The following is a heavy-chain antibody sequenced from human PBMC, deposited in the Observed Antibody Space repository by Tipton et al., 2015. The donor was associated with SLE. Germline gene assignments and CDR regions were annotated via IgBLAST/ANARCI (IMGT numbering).Heavy chain of an antibody. CDR3: ARVQGSEIPRGYYFDY. Sequence: SLRLSCAASGFTFSSYWMSWVRQAPGKGLEWVANIKQDGSEKYYVDSVKGRFTISRDNAKNSLYLQMNSLRAEDTAVYYCARVQGSEIPRGYYFDYWGQGTLFTVSS. D-gene: IGHD2-15*01. CDR2: IKQDGSEK. CDR1: GFTFSSYW. V-gene: IGHV3-7*01. J-gene: IGHJ4*02.